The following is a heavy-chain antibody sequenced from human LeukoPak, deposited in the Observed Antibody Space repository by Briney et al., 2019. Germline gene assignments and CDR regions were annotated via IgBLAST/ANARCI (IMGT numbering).Heavy chain of an antibody. CDR3: ARGVWGVTTEYYYYYYMDV. D-gene: IGHD4-11*01. CDR1: GYTFTSYG. J-gene: IGHJ6*03. Sequence: GASVKVSCKASGYTFTSYGISRVRQAPGQGLERMGWISAYNGNTNYVQKLQRRVTMTTDTSTSTAYMELRSLRADDTAVYYCARGVWGVTTEYYYYYYMDVWGKGTTVTVSS. V-gene: IGHV1-18*01. CDR2: ISAYNGNT.